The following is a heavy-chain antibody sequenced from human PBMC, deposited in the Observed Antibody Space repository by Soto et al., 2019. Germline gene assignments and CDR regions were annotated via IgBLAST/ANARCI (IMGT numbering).Heavy chain of an antibody. CDR1: GGSISSYY. Sequence: TSETLSLTCTVSGGSISSYYWSWIRQPPGKGLEWIGYIYYSGSTNYNPSLKSRVTISVDTSKNQFSLKLSSVTAADTAVYYCARDRGIVATTDYYYYYGMDVWGQGTTVTVSS. D-gene: IGHD5-12*01. J-gene: IGHJ6*02. V-gene: IGHV4-59*01. CDR3: ARDRGIVATTDYYYYYGMDV. CDR2: IYYSGST.